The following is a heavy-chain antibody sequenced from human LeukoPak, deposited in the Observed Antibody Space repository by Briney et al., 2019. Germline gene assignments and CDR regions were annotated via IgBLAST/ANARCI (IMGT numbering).Heavy chain of an antibody. CDR3: ARSYSVGISFFDY. CDR2: ISSSSNTI. Sequence: GGSLRLSCAVSGFTFSSSSMNWVRQAPGKGREWVSCISSSSNTIYYADSVKGRFTISRDNAKNSLYLQMNSLRAADTAVYYCARSYSVGISFFDYWGQGTLVTVSS. CDR1: GFTFSSSS. V-gene: IGHV3-48*01. J-gene: IGHJ4*02. D-gene: IGHD5-18*01.